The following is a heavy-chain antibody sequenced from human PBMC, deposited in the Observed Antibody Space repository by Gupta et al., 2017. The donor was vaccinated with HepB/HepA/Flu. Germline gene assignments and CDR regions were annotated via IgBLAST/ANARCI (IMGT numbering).Heavy chain of an antibody. CDR1: GGTFSSYA. CDR3: GRGASGLPQLGFDP. J-gene: IGHJ5*02. Sequence: QVQLVQSGAEVKKPGSSVKVSCKASGGTFSSYAISWVRQAPGKGLEWMGGIIPMFGTATYGQKVQGRVTITADESTSTAYMELSSLRYEDTAVYYCGRGASGLPQLGFDPWGQGPLVTLS. V-gene: IGHV1-69*01. CDR2: IIPMFGTA. D-gene: IGHD1-1*01.